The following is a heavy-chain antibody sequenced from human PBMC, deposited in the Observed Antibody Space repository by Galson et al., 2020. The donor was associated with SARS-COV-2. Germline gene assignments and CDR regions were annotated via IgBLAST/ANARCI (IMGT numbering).Heavy chain of an antibody. CDR3: AARDQLLHLIPSFDY. D-gene: IGHD2-2*02. CDR2: IYYSGST. CDR1: GGSISSSSYY. J-gene: IGHJ4*02. V-gene: IGHV4-39*07. Sequence: SQTLSLTCTVSGGSISSSSYYWGWIRQPPGKGLEWIGSIYYSGSTYYNPSLKSRVTISVDTSKNQFSLKLSSVTAADTAVYYCAARDQLLHLIPSFDYWGQGTLVTVSS.